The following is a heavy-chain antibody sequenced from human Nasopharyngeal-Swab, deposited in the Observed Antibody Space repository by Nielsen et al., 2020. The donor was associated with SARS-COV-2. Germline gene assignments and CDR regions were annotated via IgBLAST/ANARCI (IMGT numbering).Heavy chain of an antibody. J-gene: IGHJ6*01. CDR2: VYTSGST. D-gene: IGHD1-1*01. CDR1: GGSISSYF. CDR3: ARSGTTKYGLDV. V-gene: IGHV4-4*07. Sequence: SATLSLTCSVSGGSISSYFLSWIRQPAGEGLEWIGRVYTSGSTNYNPSLKSRVTISIDMSKNQFSLELRSVTAADTAFYYCARSGTTKYGLDVWGQGTTVIVSS.